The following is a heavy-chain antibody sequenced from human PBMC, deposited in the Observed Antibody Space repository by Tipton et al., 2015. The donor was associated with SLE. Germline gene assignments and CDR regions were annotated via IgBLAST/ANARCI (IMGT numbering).Heavy chain of an antibody. CDR2: INTDGSST. CDR3: ARGGDYGDYFEY. Sequence: SLRLSCAASGFTFSTYWMHWVRQAPGKGLVWVPRINTDGSSTTYADSVQGRFTISRDNAKNTLYLQMNSLRAEDTAVYYCARGGDYGDYFEYWGQGTLVTVSS. D-gene: IGHD4-17*01. CDR1: GFTFSTYW. J-gene: IGHJ4*02. V-gene: IGHV3-74*01.